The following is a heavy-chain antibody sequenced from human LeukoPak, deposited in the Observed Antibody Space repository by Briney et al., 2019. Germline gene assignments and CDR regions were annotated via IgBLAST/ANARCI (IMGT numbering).Heavy chain of an antibody. J-gene: IGHJ3*02. V-gene: IGHV3-21*01. CDR3: ARVGVMTTVTTGAFDI. CDR2: ISSSSSYI. CDR1: GFTFSSYS. D-gene: IGHD4-17*01. Sequence: GGSLRLSCAASGFTFSSYSMNWVRQAPGRGLEWVSSISSSSSYIYYADSVKGRFTISRDNAKYSLYLQMNSLRAEDTAVYYCARVGVMTTVTTGAFDIWGQGTMVTVSS.